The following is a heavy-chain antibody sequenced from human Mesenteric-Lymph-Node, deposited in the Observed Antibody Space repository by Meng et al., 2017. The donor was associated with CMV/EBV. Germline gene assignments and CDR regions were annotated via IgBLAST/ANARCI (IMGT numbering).Heavy chain of an antibody. J-gene: IGHJ5*02. CDR2: IRGSTDNT. CDR3: TKKAQYGDYTQWFDP. CDR1: GFTFGGYP. V-gene: IGHV3-23*01. D-gene: IGHD4-17*01. Sequence: SGFTFGGYPMRWVRQPPGKGLEWVSTIRGSTDNTFYADSVKGRFTISKDISKNILYLQMNSLRAEDTALYYCTKKAQYGDYTQWFDPWGQGTLVTVSS.